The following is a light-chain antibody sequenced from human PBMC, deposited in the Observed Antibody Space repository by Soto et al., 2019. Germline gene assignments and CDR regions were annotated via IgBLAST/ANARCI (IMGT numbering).Light chain of an antibody. V-gene: IGKV1-13*02. J-gene: IGKJ1*01. CDR3: QQYDTFPRT. CDR1: QGISSA. Sequence: IQMTQSPSSLSASVGDRVTITCRASQGISSAVAWYQQKPGKPPKLLMYDASSLESGVPPRFSGSGSGTEFTLTISSLQPDDFATFYCQQYDTFPRTFGQGTKVDIK. CDR2: DAS.